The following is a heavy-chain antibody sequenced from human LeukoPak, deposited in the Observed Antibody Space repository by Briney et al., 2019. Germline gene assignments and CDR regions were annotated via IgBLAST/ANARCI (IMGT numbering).Heavy chain of an antibody. V-gene: IGHV3-7*01. CDR3: TGGSDKVPSGEYYYYMDV. CDR2: IDRDGRVQ. D-gene: IGHD2-2*01. CDR1: GFTTHYW. Sequence: GGSLRLSCTASGFTTHYWLNWVRQSPGKGLEWVANIDRDGRVQHYVDSVEGRFTISRDSAKNSLALQMHSLRAEDTAVYYCTGGSDKVPSGEYYYYMDVWGTGTTVTVPS. J-gene: IGHJ6*03.